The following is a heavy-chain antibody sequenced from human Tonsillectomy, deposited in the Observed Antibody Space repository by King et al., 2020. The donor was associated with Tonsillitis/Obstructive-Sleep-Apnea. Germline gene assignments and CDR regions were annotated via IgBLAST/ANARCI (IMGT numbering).Heavy chain of an antibody. V-gene: IGHV3-11*01. D-gene: IGHD3-3*01. CDR2: ISSSGSTI. Sequence: VQLVESGGGLAKPGGSLRLSCAASGFTFSDYYMSWIRQAPGKGLEWVSYISSSGSTIYYADSVKGRFTISRDNAKNSLYLQMNSLRAEDTAVYYCARVERYYDFWSGYYMEYFQHWGQGTLVTVSS. CDR1: GFTFSDYY. CDR3: ARVERYYDFWSGYYMEYFQH. J-gene: IGHJ1*01.